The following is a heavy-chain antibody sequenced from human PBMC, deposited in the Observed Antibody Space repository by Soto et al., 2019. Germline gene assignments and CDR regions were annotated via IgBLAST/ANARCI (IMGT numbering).Heavy chain of an antibody. CDR1: GFTFSGSA. CDR2: IRSKANSYAT. J-gene: IGHJ4*02. V-gene: IGHV3-73*02. Sequence: EVQLVESGGGLVQPGGSLKLSCAASGFTFSGSAMHWVRQASGKGLEWVGRIRSKANSYATAYAASVKGRFTISRDDSKNTAYLQMNSLKTEDTAVYYCTSALDIVVVPAAKDDYWGQGTLVTVSS. D-gene: IGHD2-2*01. CDR3: TSALDIVVVPAAKDDY.